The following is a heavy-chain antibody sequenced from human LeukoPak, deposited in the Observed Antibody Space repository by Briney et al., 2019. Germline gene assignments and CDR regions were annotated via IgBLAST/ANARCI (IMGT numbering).Heavy chain of an antibody. D-gene: IGHD2-2*01. CDR3: ARDQHQYCSSTSCYAGFDY. Sequence: GASVKVSCKASGYTFTSYGISWVRQAPGQGLEWMGWISAYNGNTNYAQKLQGRVTMTTDTSTSTAYMELRSLRSDDTAVYYCARDQHQYCSSTSCYAGFDYWGQGTLVTVSS. CDR1: GYTFTSYG. J-gene: IGHJ4*02. CDR2: ISAYNGNT. V-gene: IGHV1-18*01.